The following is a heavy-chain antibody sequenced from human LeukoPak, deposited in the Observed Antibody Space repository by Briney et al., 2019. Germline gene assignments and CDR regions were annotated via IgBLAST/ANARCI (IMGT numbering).Heavy chain of an antibody. V-gene: IGHV3-43*02. J-gene: IGHJ4*02. CDR1: GFTFDDYA. CDR3: ATDINGFDY. Sequence: QAGGSLRLSCVTSGFTFDDYAMHWVRQAPGKSLEWVSLISADGTSTYYADSMKGRFTISRDNSKNSLYLQMNSLRTEDTAFYFCATDINGFDYWGQGTLVTVSS. CDR2: ISADGTST.